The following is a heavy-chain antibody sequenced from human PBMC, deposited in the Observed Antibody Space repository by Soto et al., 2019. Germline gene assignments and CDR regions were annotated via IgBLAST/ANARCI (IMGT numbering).Heavy chain of an antibody. Sequence: EVQLVESGGGLVKPGGSLRLSCAASGFTFSNAWMSWVRQAPGKGLEWVGRIKSKTDGGTTDYAAPVKGRFTISRDDSKHTLYLQMNSLKTEDTAVYYCTTETYGSGSRGGLNWFDPWGQGTLVTVSS. CDR3: TTETYGSGSRGGLNWFDP. CDR2: IKSKTDGGTT. CDR1: GFTFSNAW. V-gene: IGHV3-15*01. D-gene: IGHD3-10*01. J-gene: IGHJ5*02.